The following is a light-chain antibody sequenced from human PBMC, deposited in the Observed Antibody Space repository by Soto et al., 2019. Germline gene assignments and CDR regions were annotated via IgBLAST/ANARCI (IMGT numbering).Light chain of an antibody. CDR1: RSNIGSGYD. Sequence: QSVLTQPPSVSGAPGQRVTISCTGRRSNIGSGYDVHWYQQLPGTAPKLLIYANNNRPSGVPDRFSGSKSGTSASLAITGLQAEDEADYYCQSYDSSLSGSVFGGGTKLTVL. V-gene: IGLV1-40*01. J-gene: IGLJ2*01. CDR3: QSYDSSLSGSV. CDR2: ANN.